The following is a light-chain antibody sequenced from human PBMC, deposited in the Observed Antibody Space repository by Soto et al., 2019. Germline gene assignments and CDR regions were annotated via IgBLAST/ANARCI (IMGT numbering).Light chain of an antibody. V-gene: IGKV1-39*01. Sequence: DIQMTQSPSSLSSSVGDRATITCRASQSISTFLNWYQQKPGKPPKLLLYCESSFQSGVPSRVSGSGSGTDFTLTISSLQPEDFATYYYQQSYSTPRMYTFGQGTKLEIK. CDR1: QSISTF. J-gene: IGKJ2*01. CDR2: CES. CDR3: QQSYSTPRMYT.